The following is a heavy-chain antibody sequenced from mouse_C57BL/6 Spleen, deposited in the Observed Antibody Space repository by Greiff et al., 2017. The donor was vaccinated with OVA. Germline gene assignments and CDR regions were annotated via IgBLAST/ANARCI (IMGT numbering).Heavy chain of an antibody. CDR3: ARRQLRYYAMDY. D-gene: IGHD3-2*02. CDR1: GYTFTDYN. V-gene: IGHV1-18*01. Sequence: VQLKESGPELVKPGASVKIPCKASGYTFTDYNMDWVKQSHGKSLEWIGDINPNNGGTIYNQKFKGQATLTVDKSSSTAYMELRSLTSEDTAVYYCARRQLRYYAMDYWGQGTSVTVSS. CDR2: INPNNGGT. J-gene: IGHJ4*01.